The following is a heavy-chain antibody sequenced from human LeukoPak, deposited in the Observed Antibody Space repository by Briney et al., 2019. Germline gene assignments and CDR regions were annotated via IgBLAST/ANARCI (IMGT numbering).Heavy chain of an antibody. Sequence: GASVKVSCKASGYTFTSYDINSVRQATGQGLEWMGWMNPNSGNTGYAQKFQGRVTMTRNTSISTAYMELSSLRSEDTAVYYCARGPRVRYFDWLYAPDYYYYGMDVWGQGTTVTVSS. CDR1: GYTFTSYD. V-gene: IGHV1-8*01. D-gene: IGHD3-9*01. CDR2: MNPNSGNT. J-gene: IGHJ6*02. CDR3: ARGPRVRYFDWLYAPDYYYYGMDV.